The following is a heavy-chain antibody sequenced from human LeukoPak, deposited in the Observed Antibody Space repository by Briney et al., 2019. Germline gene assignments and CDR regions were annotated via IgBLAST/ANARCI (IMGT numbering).Heavy chain of an antibody. J-gene: IGHJ5*02. CDR3: ARSYSGYANWFDP. Sequence: GASVKVSCKASGGTFSSYAISWVRQAPGQGLEWMGGIIPIFGTANYAQKFQGRVTITADESTSTAYMELSSLRSEDTAVYYCARSYSGYANWFDPWGQGTLVTVSS. CDR2: IIPIFGTA. V-gene: IGHV1-69*13. D-gene: IGHD5-12*01. CDR1: GGTFSSYA.